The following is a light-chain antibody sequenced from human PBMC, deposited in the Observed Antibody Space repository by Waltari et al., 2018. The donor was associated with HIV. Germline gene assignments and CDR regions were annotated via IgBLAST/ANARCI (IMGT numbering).Light chain of an antibody. CDR3: QQYGSSPQSLYS. J-gene: IGKJ2*03. CDR1: QSVSSSY. CDR2: GAS. Sequence: EIVLTQSPGTLSLSPGERATLSCRASQSVSSSYLAWYQQKPGQAPRLLIYGASSRATGIPDRFSGSGSGTDFTLTISRLEPEDFAVYYCQQYGSSPQSLYSFGQGTKLEIK. V-gene: IGKV3-20*01.